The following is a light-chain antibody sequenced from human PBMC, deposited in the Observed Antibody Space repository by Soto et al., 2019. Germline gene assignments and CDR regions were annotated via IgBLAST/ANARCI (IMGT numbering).Light chain of an antibody. CDR2: SDK. CDR1: SSNIGTNT. J-gene: IGLJ2*01. V-gene: IGLV1-44*01. Sequence: QSVLTQPPSASGTPGQRVTSSCSGSSSNIGTNTVIWYQQLPGAAPKLLIYSDKQRPSGVPDRFAGSKSGTSASLAIRGLQAEDEADYYCAAWDVSLVVFGGGTKVT. CDR3: AAWDVSLVV.